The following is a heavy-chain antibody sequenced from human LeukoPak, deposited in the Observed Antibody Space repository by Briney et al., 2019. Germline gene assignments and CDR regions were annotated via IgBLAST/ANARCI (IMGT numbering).Heavy chain of an antibody. CDR3: AKAPSSGYHFFDY. CDR2: ISGSGDST. D-gene: IGHD3-22*01. CDR1: GFTFSSFA. Sequence: GGSLRLSCAASGFTFSSFAITWVRQAPGKGLEWVSTISGSGDSTYYADSVKGRFTISRDNSKNTLYLQMNSLRAEDTAVYYCAKAPSSGYHFFDYWGQGTLVTVSS. J-gene: IGHJ4*02. V-gene: IGHV3-23*01.